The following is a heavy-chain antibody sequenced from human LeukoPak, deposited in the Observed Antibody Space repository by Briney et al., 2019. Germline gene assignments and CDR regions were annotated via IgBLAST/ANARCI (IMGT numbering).Heavy chain of an antibody. J-gene: IGHJ4*02. V-gene: IGHV3-15*01. D-gene: IGHD3-10*01. CDR2: IKSKTDGGTT. CDR3: TTGMVRGVSDY. Sequence: GGSLRLSCAASGFTFSSYAMSWVRQAPGKGLEWVGRIKSKTDGGTTDYAAPVKGRFTISRDDSKNTLYLQMNSLKTEDTAVYYCTTGMVRGVSDYWGQGTLVSVSS. CDR1: GFTFSSYA.